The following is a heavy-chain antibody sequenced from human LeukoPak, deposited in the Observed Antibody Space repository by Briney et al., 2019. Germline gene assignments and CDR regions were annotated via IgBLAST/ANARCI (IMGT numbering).Heavy chain of an antibody. CDR2: INWNGGST. CDR1: GFTGDDYG. D-gene: IGHD3-22*01. J-gene: IGHJ4*02. CDR3: ARESRITMIVTKGAFDY. Sequence: GRCRRLSWAASGFTGDDYGLGWGRQAPGKGLEWVSGINWNGGSTGYADSVKGRFTISRDNAKNSLYLQMNSLRAEDTALYYCARESRITMIVTKGAFDYWGQGTLVTVSS. V-gene: IGHV3-20*04.